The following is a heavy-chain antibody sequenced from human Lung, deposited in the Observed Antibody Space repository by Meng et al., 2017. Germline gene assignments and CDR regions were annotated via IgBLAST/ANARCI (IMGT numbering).Heavy chain of an antibody. CDR2: ISSSGIYI. J-gene: IGHJ4*02. CDR1: GFTFSSYN. V-gene: IGHV3-21*02. Sequence: EVQLVESGGGLVKPGGSLRLSCAASGFTFSSYNMTWVRQAPGKGLEWVSSISSSGIYINYADSVKGRFTISRDNAENSLYLQMNSLRAEDTAVYYCARGATASIYWGQGTLVTVSS. CDR3: ARGATASIY. D-gene: IGHD6-25*01.